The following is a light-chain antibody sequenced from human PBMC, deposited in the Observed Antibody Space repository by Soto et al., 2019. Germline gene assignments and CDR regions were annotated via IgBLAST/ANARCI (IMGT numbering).Light chain of an antibody. V-gene: IGLV2-23*02. CDR2: EVY. J-gene: IGLJ1*01. CDR3: CSYAGGSTYV. Sequence: QSALTQPASVSGSPGQSITISCTGTSGDVGHYNFVSWYQQYPGKAPKVMIYEVYERPSGVSDRFSGSKSGSTASLTISGLQVEDEADYYCCSYAGGSTYVFGTGTKVTVL. CDR1: SGDVGHYNF.